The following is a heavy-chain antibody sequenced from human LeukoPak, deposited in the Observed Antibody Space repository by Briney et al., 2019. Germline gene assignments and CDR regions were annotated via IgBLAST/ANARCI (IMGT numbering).Heavy chain of an antibody. Sequence: SETLSLTCSVSGGSISSYYWSWIRQPAGKGLEWIGRIYTSGSTNYNPSLKSRVTMSVDTSKNQFSLKLSSVTAADTAVYYCARELLWFGTPYYGMDVWGQGTTVTVSS. J-gene: IGHJ6*02. V-gene: IGHV4-4*07. CDR2: IYTSGST. CDR1: GGSISSYY. CDR3: ARELLWFGTPYYGMDV. D-gene: IGHD3-10*01.